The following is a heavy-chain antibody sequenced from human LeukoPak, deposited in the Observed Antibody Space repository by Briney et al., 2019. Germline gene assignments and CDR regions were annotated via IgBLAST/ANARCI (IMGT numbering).Heavy chain of an antibody. V-gene: IGHV4-39*01. Sequence: SETLSLTCTVSGGSISSSSYYWGWIRQPPGKGLEWIGSIFYSGSTYYNPSLKSRVTISVDTSKNQFSLKLSSVTAADTAVYYCARRSSGPDNYWYFDLWGRGTLVTVSS. D-gene: IGHD6-19*01. CDR3: ARRSSGPDNYWYFDL. CDR2: IFYSGST. CDR1: GGSISSSSYY. J-gene: IGHJ2*01.